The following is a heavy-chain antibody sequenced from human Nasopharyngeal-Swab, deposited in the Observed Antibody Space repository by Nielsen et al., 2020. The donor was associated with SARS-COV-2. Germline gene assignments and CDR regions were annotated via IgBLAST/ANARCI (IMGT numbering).Heavy chain of an antibody. CDR2: ISGDSDST. CDR3: AREAQWELLGGFDY. D-gene: IGHD1-26*01. CDR1: GFTFSNFA. Sequence: GESLKISCAASGFTFSNFAMSWVRQAPGKGLEWVSVISGDSDSTYYTDSVRGRFTISRDNSKNTLYLQMNSLRAEDTAVYYCAREAQWELLGGFDYWGQGTLVTVSS. V-gene: IGHV3-23*01. J-gene: IGHJ4*02.